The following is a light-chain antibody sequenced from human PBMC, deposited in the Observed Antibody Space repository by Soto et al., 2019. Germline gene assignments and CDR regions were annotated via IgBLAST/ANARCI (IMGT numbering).Light chain of an antibody. CDR1: QSISSY. CDR3: QKSYSTPRT. J-gene: IGKJ1*01. Sequence: DIQMTQSPSSLSASVGDRVTITCRASQSISSYLNWYQQKPGKAPQLLIYAASSLQSGVTSRFSGSGSGTEFTLTISSLPNEDYATYSCQKSYSTPRTFGQGTKVEIK. CDR2: AAS. V-gene: IGKV1-39*01.